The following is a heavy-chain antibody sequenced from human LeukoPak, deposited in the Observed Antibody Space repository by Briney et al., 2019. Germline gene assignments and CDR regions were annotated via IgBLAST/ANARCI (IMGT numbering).Heavy chain of an antibody. CDR1: GGSTNNYH. V-gene: IGHV4-59*01. D-gene: IGHD3-9*01. Sequence: PSETLSLTCTVSGGSTNNYHWSWIRQPPGKGLEWIGHIYHAGGTKYNPSLKSRVTISVDTSKTQFSLKLTSVTAADTAVYYCARDSSHILTGYYCYGTDVWGQGTTVIVSS. CDR3: ARDSSHILTGYYCYGTDV. J-gene: IGHJ6*02. CDR2: IYHAGGT.